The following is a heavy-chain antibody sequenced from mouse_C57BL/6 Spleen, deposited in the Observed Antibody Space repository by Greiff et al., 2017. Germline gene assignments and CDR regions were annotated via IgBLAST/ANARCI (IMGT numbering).Heavy chain of an antibody. D-gene: IGHD2-4*01. CDR1: GYSITSGYY. Sequence: DVQLQESGPGLVKPSQSLSLTCSVTGYSITSGYYWNWIRQFPGNKLEWMGYISYDGSNNYNPSLKNRISITRDTSKNQFFLKLNSVTTEDTATYYCAREDDYLFAYWGQGTLVTVSA. J-gene: IGHJ3*01. CDR3: AREDDYLFAY. CDR2: ISYDGSN. V-gene: IGHV3-6*01.